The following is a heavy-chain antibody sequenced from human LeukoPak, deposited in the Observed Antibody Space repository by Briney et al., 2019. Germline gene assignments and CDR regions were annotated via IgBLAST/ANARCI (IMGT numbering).Heavy chain of an antibody. CDR1: GFTFSSYA. V-gene: IGHV3-30-3*01. CDR3: ARVPSPVLSPQYNWFDP. Sequence: GGSLRLSCAASGFTFSSYAMHWVRQAPGKGLEWVAVISYEGSNKYYVDSVKGRFTISRDRSKHTPYLQMNSLRAEDTAVYYCARVPSPVLSPQYNWFDPWGQGTLVTVSS. J-gene: IGHJ5*02. CDR2: ISYEGSNK.